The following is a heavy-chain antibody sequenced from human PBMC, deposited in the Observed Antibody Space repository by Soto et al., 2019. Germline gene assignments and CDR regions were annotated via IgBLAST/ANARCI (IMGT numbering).Heavy chain of an antibody. V-gene: IGHV1-18*01. CDR2: ISAYNGNT. CDR3: ARMDYDFWSGYRHFFDY. Sequence: ASVKVSCKASGYTFTSYGISWVRQAPGQGLEWMGWISAYNGNTNYAQKLQGRVTMTTDTSTSTAYMELRSLRSDDTAVYYCARMDYDFWSGYRHFFDYWGQGTLVTVSS. CDR1: GYTFTSYG. D-gene: IGHD3-3*01. J-gene: IGHJ4*02.